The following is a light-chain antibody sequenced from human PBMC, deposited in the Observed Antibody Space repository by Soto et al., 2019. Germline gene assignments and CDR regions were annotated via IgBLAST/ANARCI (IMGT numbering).Light chain of an antibody. CDR1: QSVSSSY. J-gene: IGKJ1*01. CDR2: GAS. CDR3: QQYGSSAWT. Sequence: EIVLTQSPGTLSLSPGERATLSCRASQSVSSSYLAWYQQKPGQAPRLLIYGASSRASGVPDRFSGSGSGTDFILTFSRLEPEDFAVYYCQQYGSSAWTFGQGTKVEI. V-gene: IGKV3-20*01.